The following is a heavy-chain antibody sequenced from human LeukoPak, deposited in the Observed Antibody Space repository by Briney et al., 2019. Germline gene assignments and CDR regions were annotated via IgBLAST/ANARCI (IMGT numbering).Heavy chain of an antibody. CDR3: ARDAVGYCSGGSCYSHYYYGMDV. CDR2: IKQGGCEK. Sequence: GGSLRLSCAASGCTFSSYWMSWVRQAPGKGLEWVANIKQGGCEKYYVDSVKGRFTISRDNAKNSLYLQMNSLRAEDTAVYYCARDAVGYCSGGSCYSHYYYGMDVWGQGTTVTVSS. D-gene: IGHD2-15*01. CDR1: GCTFSSYW. V-gene: IGHV3-7*01. J-gene: IGHJ6*02.